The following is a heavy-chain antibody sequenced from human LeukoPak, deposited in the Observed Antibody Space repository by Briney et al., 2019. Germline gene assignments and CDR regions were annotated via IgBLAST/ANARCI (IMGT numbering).Heavy chain of an antibody. V-gene: IGHV3-23*01. Sequence: PGGSLRLSCAASGFTFSSYAMSWVRQAPGKGLEGISCISAGGSRTSYAGSVTGRFTISRDISKNAVYLQMNSLRAEDTAVYYCARDSYGDANFDSWGQGTLVTVSS. D-gene: IGHD4-17*01. CDR1: GFTFSSYA. CDR2: ISAGGSRT. J-gene: IGHJ4*02. CDR3: ARDSYGDANFDS.